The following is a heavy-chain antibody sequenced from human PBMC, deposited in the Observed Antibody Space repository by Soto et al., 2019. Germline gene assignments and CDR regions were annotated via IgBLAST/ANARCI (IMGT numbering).Heavy chain of an antibody. CDR3: TSRPSGMTYHAVFDF. J-gene: IGHJ4*02. D-gene: IGHD2-21*02. CDR2: IKPDGSET. CDR1: ALPFSGHW. V-gene: IGHV3-7*03. Sequence: SLRLSCAASALPFSGHWNTWVRQTPGEGLQWVAAIKPDGSETFYVDSVKGRFTISRDNARNSLFLQMDSLRAEDTAVYYCTSRPSGMTYHAVFDFWGQGTLVTVSS.